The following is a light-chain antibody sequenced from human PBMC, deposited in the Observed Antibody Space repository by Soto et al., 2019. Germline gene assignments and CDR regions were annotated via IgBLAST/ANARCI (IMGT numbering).Light chain of an antibody. CDR3: HQYFNPRT. J-gene: IGKJ4*01. CDR2: DGT. V-gene: IGKV1-33*01. Sequence: DLQMTQSPSTLSGSVGDRVTITCQASQHISDYLNWYQQKPGKAPKLLIYDGTKLETGVPSRFSGSGSGTEFTFTISSLQPEDTATYYCHQYFNPRTFGGGTKVDIK. CDR1: QHISDY.